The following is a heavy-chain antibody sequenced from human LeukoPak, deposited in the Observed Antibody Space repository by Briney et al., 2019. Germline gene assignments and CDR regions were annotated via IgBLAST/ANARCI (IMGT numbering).Heavy chain of an antibody. Sequence: ASVKVSCKASGYTFTSYDINWVRQATGQGLEWMGWMNPNSGNTGYAQKFQGRVTMTRNTSISTAYMELSSLRSEDTALYYCAKDLYAAQNAFDIWGQGTMVTVSS. V-gene: IGHV1-8*01. J-gene: IGHJ3*02. CDR3: AKDLYAAQNAFDI. CDR1: GYTFTSYD. CDR2: MNPNSGNT. D-gene: IGHD2-8*01.